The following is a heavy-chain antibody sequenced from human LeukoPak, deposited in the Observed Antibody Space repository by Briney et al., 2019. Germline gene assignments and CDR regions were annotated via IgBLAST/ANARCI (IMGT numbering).Heavy chain of an antibody. CDR2: ISTSGSTR. D-gene: IGHD4-23*01. J-gene: IGHJ6*04. V-gene: IGHV3-48*03. CDR1: GFTFNSYE. Sequence: GGSLRLSCAASGFTFNSYEMNWVRQALGKGLEWISYISTSGSTRYYADSVKGRFTISRDNTENSLYLQMNSLRAEDTAVYYCARGDGGYYYGMDVWGKGTTVTVSS. CDR3: ARGDGGYYYGMDV.